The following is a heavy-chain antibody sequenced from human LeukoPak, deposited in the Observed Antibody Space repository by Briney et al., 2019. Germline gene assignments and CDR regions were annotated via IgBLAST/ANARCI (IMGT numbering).Heavy chain of an antibody. CDR2: IYYSGST. V-gene: IGHV4-59*01. CDR3: ARAKGIAARGGFDP. D-gene: IGHD6-6*01. Sequence: SETLSLTCTVSGGSICSYYWSWIRQPPGKGLEWIGYIYYSGSTNYNPSLKSRVTISVDTSKNQFSLKLSSVTAADTAVYYCARAKGIAARGGFDPWGQGTLVTVSS. J-gene: IGHJ5*02. CDR1: GGSICSYY.